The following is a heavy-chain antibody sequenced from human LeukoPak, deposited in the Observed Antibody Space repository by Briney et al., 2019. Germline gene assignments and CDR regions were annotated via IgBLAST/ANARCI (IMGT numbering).Heavy chain of an antibody. CDR1: GGTFSSYT. CDR3: AHRRGHYYDSSGNMGDY. V-gene: IGHV1-69*02. CDR2: IIPILGIA. J-gene: IGHJ4*02. Sequence: GASVKVSCKASGGTFSSYTISWVRQAPGQGLEWMGRIIPILGIANYAQKFQGRVTITADKSTSTAYMELSSLRSEDTAVYYCAHRRGHYYDSSGNMGDYWGQGTLVTVSS. D-gene: IGHD3-22*01.